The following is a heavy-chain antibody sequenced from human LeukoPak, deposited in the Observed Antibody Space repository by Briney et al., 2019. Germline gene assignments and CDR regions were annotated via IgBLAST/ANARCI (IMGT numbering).Heavy chain of an antibody. Sequence: PSETLSLTCTVSGGSISSYYWSWIRQPAGKGLEWIGRIYTSGSTNYNPSLKSRVTMSVDTSKNQFSLKLSSVTAADTAVYYCARDSSSFPLYTYNWFDPWGQGTLVTVSS. J-gene: IGHJ5*02. CDR3: ARDSSSFPLYTYNWFDP. CDR2: IYTSGST. D-gene: IGHD6-6*01. V-gene: IGHV4-4*07. CDR1: GGSISSYY.